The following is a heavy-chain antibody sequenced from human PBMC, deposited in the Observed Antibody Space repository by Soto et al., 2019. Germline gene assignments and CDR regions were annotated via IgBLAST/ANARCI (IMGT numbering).Heavy chain of an antibody. CDR3: ARWPQPRYTADPYAVDV. Sequence: QVHLVQSGTEVKKPGSSVKVSCKASGGTFSSSGFSWVRQAPGQGLGWMGMIVPSLDTTNYAQKFQARVTITADEVTSTAYMELRSLRSEDTAVYYCARWPQPRYTADPYAVDVWGQGTRVSGSS. J-gene: IGHJ6*02. V-gene: IGHV1-69*11. CDR1: GGTFSSSG. D-gene: IGHD3-16*02. CDR2: IVPSLDTT.